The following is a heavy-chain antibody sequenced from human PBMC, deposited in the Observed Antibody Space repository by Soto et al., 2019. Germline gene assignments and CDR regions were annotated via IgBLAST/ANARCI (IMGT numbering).Heavy chain of an antibody. V-gene: IGHV3-30*18. CDR2: ISSVGSNV. D-gene: IGHD3-10*01. CDR1: GFTFSSYG. CDR3: AKDCTGPGSCEDYFDY. Sequence: QVQLVESGGGVVQPGRSLRLSCAASGFTFSSYGMHWVRQAPGKGLEWVASISSVGSNVYYGDSVKGRFTISRDNSKITLYLQMNSLGAEDTAVYYCAKDCTGPGSCEDYFDYWGQGTLVTVSS. J-gene: IGHJ4*02.